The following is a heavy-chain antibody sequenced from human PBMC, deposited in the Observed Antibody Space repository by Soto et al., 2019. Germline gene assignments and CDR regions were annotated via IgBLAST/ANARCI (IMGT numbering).Heavy chain of an antibody. Sequence: SETLSLTCAVYGGSFSGYYWSWIRQPPGKGLEWIGEINHSGSTNYNPSLKSRVTISVDTSKNQFSLKLSSVTAADTAVYYCARGRSIAAAGTARPMGNYYYYGMDVWGQGTTVTVSS. CDR1: GGSFSGYY. D-gene: IGHD6-13*01. V-gene: IGHV4-34*01. CDR2: INHSGST. J-gene: IGHJ6*02. CDR3: ARGRSIAAAGTARPMGNYYYYGMDV.